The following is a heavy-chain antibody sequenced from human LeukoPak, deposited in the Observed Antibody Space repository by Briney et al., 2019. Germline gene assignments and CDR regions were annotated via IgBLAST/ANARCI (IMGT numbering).Heavy chain of an antibody. CDR2: IYYSGST. Sequence: SETLSLTCTVSGGSISSSNYYWGWIRQPPGKGLEWIGSIYYSGSTYYNPSLKSRVTISVDTSNNQFSLKLSSATATDTAVYYCARRLSGSYDYWGQGTLVTVSS. CDR3: ARRLSGSYDY. J-gene: IGHJ4*02. CDR1: GGSISSSNYY. V-gene: IGHV4-39*01. D-gene: IGHD1-26*01.